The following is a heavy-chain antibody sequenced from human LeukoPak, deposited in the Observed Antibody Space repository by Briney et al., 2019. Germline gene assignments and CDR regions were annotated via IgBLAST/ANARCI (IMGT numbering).Heavy chain of an antibody. CDR3: ARLPFGVTEAY. V-gene: IGHV3-48*02. D-gene: IGHD3-10*01. CDR2: ISSSSTSI. CDR1: GFTFSSYS. Sequence: GGSLRLSCAASGFTFSSYSMNWVRQAPGKGLEWLSYISSSSTSIYYADSVKGRFTISRDNAKNSLYLQMSSLRDEDTAVYYCARLPFGVTEAYWGQGTLVTVSS. J-gene: IGHJ4*02.